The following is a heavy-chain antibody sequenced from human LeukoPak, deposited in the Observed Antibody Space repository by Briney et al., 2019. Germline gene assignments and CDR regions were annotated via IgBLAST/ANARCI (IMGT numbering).Heavy chain of an antibody. CDR3: ARETYYDDSSGDFDY. Sequence: TGGSLRLSCSASGFTFSSYSMNWVCQAPGKGLEWVSSISSSSSYIYYADSVKGRFTVSRDKAKNSLYLQMNSLRAEDTAVYYCARETYYDDSSGDFDYWGQGSLVTASS. J-gene: IGHJ4*02. CDR1: GFTFSSYS. CDR2: ISSSSSYI. V-gene: IGHV3-21*01. D-gene: IGHD3-22*01.